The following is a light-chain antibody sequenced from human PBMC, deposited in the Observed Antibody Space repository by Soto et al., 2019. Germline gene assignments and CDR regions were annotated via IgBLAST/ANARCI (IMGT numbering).Light chain of an antibody. CDR2: DAS. V-gene: IGKV3-11*01. CDR3: QVRDVWPS. J-gene: IGKJ1*01. Sequence: IVLTQSPVTLAVSPGERAVLSCRASQSVSTSLAWYQHKPGQAPRLFIYDASKRAPGIPARFSGSGSGTDFTLTISSLEPEDFAVYYCQVRDVWPSFGQGIKV. CDR1: QSVSTS.